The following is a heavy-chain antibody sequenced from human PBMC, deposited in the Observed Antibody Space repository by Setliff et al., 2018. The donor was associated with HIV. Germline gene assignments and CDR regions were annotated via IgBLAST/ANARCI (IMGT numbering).Heavy chain of an antibody. V-gene: IGHV4-38-2*01. Sequence: LSLTCAVSGHSISSGYYWGWIRQPPGKGLEWIGNIYHSGSSYSNPSLRSRITLSIDTSKNHFSLKLRSLTAADTAVYYCARRWGDILTGPDAFDIWGQGTMVTVSS. CDR3: ARRWGDILTGPDAFDI. D-gene: IGHD3-9*01. J-gene: IGHJ3*02. CDR1: GHSISSGYY. CDR2: IYHSGSS.